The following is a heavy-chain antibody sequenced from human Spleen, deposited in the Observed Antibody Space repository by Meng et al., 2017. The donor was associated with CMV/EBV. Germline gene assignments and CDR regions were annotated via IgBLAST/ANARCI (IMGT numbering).Heavy chain of an antibody. D-gene: IGHD1-26*01. Sequence: GFTFSRYTMNWVRQAPGKGVEWVSDVSGSGGSTYYADCVKGRFTISRDNSKNTLYLQMNSLRAEDTAVYYCAKGSRGSFVFNWYFDLWGRGTLVTVSS. V-gene: IGHV3-23*01. J-gene: IGHJ2*01. CDR2: VSGSGGST. CDR3: AKGSRGSFVFNWYFDL. CDR1: GFTFSRYT.